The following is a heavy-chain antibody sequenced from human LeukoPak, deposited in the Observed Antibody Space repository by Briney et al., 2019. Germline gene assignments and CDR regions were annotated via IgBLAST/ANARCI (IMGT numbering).Heavy chain of an antibody. CDR3: ARSQLVWFDP. CDR1: GGSISSYY. D-gene: IGHD1-1*01. Sequence: SETLSLACTVSGGSISSYYWSWIRQPPGKGLEWIGYIYYSGSTNYNPSLKSRVTISVDTSKNQFSLKLSSVTAADTAVYYCARSQLVWFDPWGQGTLVTVSS. J-gene: IGHJ5*02. CDR2: IYYSGST. V-gene: IGHV4-59*08.